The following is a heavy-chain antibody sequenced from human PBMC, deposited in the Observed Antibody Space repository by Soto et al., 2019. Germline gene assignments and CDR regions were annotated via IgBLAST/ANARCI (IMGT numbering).Heavy chain of an antibody. CDR3: ARDRRRSLVPAARKGYYYYYYGMDV. CDR2: INHTGGT. D-gene: IGHD2-2*01. Sequence: PSETLSLTCAVYGGSVNGYYWNWIRQPPGKGLEWIGEINHTGGTHYNPSLKSRVTMSVDTSKNQFSLKLCSVTAADTAVYYCARDRRRSLVPAARKGYYYYYYGMDVWGQGTTVTVSS. V-gene: IGHV4-34*10. CDR1: GGSVNGYY. J-gene: IGHJ6*02.